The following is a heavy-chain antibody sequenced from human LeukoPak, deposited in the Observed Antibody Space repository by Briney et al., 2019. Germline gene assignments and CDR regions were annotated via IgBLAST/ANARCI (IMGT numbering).Heavy chain of an antibody. D-gene: IGHD3-9*01. J-gene: IGHJ4*02. V-gene: IGHV3-74*01. Sequence: PGGSLRLSCAASGLTFSSHWMHWVRQAPGKGLVWVSRITNDGSSTTYADSVKGRFTISRDNSRNTLYLQMNSLRAEDTALFYCAKGDNNILTGYYNSFDSWGQGTLVTVSS. CDR2: ITNDGSST. CDR3: AKGDNNILTGYYNSFDS. CDR1: GLTFSSHW.